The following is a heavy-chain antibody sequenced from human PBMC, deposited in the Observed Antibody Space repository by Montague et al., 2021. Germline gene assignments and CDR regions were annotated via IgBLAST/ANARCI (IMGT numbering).Heavy chain of an antibody. CDR1: GFTFSSYD. Sequence: SLRLSCAASGFTFSSYDMHWVRQATGKGLEWVSAIGTAGDTFYPGSVEGRFTISRENAENSLYLQMNSLRAGDTAVYYCASTGAATAWRAYEIWGLGTMVTVSS. D-gene: IGHD7-27*01. CDR3: ASTGAATAWRAYEI. J-gene: IGHJ3*02. CDR2: IGTAGDT. V-gene: IGHV3-13*04.